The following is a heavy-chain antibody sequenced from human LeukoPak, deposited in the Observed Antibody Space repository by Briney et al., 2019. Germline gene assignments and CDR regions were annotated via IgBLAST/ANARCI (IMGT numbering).Heavy chain of an antibody. CDR2: MNPNSGNT. CDR3: ARERTPYYYVDV. D-gene: IGHD2-2*01. V-gene: IGHV1-8*01. J-gene: IGHJ6*03. Sequence: ASVKVSCKASGYTFTSYDINWVRQATGQGLEWMGWMNPNSGNTGYAQKFQGRVTMTRNTSISTAYMELSSLRSEDTAVYYCARERTPYYYVDVWGKGTTVTVSS. CDR1: GYTFTSYD.